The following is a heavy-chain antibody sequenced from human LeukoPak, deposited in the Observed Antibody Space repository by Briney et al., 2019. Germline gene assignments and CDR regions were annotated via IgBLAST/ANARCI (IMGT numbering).Heavy chain of an antibody. CDR2: INHSGST. J-gene: IGHJ1*01. V-gene: IGHV4-34*01. Sequence: SETLSFTCAVYGGSFSGYYWSWIRQPPGKGLEWIGEINHSGSTNYNPSLKSRVTISVDTSKNQFSLKLSSVTAADTVVYYCARGRDIVVVVAAVGGRTEYFQHWGQGTLVTVSS. CDR1: GGSFSGYY. CDR3: ARGRDIVVVVAAVGGRTEYFQH. D-gene: IGHD2-15*01.